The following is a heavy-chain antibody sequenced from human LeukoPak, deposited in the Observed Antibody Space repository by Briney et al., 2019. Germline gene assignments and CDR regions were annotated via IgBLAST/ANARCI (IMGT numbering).Heavy chain of an antibody. Sequence: SETPSLTCTVSGGSISNGGDYWSRIRQHPGKDQEWIGYIYYSGATYYNPSHKRRVTIPIDTFKNQFSLKLTSATAAHTAVYYCARGGGYDFDYWGQGTLVTVSS. J-gene: IGHJ4*02. D-gene: IGHD5-12*01. CDR1: GGSISNGGDY. CDR3: ARGGGYDFDY. V-gene: IGHV4-31*03. CDR2: IYYSGAT.